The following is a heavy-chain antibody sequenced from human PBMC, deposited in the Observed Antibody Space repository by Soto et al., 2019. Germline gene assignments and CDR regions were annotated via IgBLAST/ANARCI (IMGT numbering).Heavy chain of an antibody. CDR1: GFTFSGSA. J-gene: IGHJ6*02. Sequence: GGSLRLSCAASGFTFSGSAMHWVRQASGKGLEWVGRIRSKANSYATAYAASVKGRFTVSRDDSKNTAYLQMNSLKTEDTAVYYCTRQVPWISTPHYGMDVWGQGTTVTVSS. D-gene: IGHD1-1*01. CDR3: TRQVPWISTPHYGMDV. CDR2: IRSKANSYAT. V-gene: IGHV3-73*01.